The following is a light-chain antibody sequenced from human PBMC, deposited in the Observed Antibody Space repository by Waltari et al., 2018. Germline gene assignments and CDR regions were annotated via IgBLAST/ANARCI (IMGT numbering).Light chain of an antibody. V-gene: IGKV1-39*01. CDR1: QSISSY. CDR2: AAS. Sequence: DIKMTQSPSSLSASVEDRVTITCRASQSISSYLNGYQQKPGKAPKLLIYAASSLQSGVPSRFSGSGSGTDFTLTISSLQPEDFATDYCQQSYSTPYTFGQGTKLEIK. CDR3: QQSYSTPYT. J-gene: IGKJ2*01.